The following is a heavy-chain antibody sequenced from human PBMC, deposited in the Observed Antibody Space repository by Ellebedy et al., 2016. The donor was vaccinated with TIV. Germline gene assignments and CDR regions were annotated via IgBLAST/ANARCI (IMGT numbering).Heavy chain of an antibody. CDR1: GYSFTSYW. Sequence: GGSLRLSCKGSGYSFTSYWIGWVRQMPGKGLEWMGIIYPGDSDPRYSPSFQGQVTISADKSISTAYLQWSSLKASDTAMYYCARQGTMIAYQRVDNPLADAFDIWGQGTMVTVSS. V-gene: IGHV5-51*01. CDR2: IYPGDSDP. CDR3: ARQGTMIAYQRVDNPLADAFDI. J-gene: IGHJ3*02. D-gene: IGHD3-22*01.